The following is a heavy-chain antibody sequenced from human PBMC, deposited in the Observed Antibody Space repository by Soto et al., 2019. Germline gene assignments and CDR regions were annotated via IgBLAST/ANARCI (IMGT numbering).Heavy chain of an antibody. D-gene: IGHD3-3*01. CDR2: IYYSGST. Sequence: QVQLQESGPGLVKPSQTLSLTCTVSGGSISSGGYYWSWIRQHPGKGLEWIGYIYYSGSTYYNPSLESRVTISVDTSKNQFSLKLSSVTAADTAVYYCAREDIRFLEWGNWFDPWGQGTLVTVSS. CDR3: AREDIRFLEWGNWFDP. J-gene: IGHJ5*02. CDR1: GGSISSGGYY. V-gene: IGHV4-31*03.